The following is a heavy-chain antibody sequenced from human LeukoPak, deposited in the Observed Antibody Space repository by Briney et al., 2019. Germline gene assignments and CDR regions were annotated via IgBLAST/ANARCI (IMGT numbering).Heavy chain of an antibody. D-gene: IGHD3-10*01. Sequence: SVKVSCKASGGTFSSYAISWVRQAPGQGLEWMGGIIPIFGTANYAQKFQGRVTITADESTSTAYMELSSLRSEDTAVYYCARGNYYGSGSYSLDYWGQGTLVTVSS. J-gene: IGHJ4*02. CDR3: ARGNYYGSGSYSLDY. CDR2: IIPIFGTA. V-gene: IGHV1-69*13. CDR1: GGTFSSYA.